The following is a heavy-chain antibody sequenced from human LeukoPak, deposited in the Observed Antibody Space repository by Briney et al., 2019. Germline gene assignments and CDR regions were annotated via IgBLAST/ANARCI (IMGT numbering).Heavy chain of an antibody. CDR3: AKDHGAFDI. CDR2: INESGGST. V-gene: IGHV3-23*01. CDR1: GFTFTIYA. Sequence: GGSLRLSCAASGFTFTIYARSWVRQAPGKGLEWVSAINESGGSTYYADSVKGRFTTSTDNSKNTLYLPMNSLRAEAAAVYYSAKDHGAFDIWGHGTVVTVSS. J-gene: IGHJ3*02.